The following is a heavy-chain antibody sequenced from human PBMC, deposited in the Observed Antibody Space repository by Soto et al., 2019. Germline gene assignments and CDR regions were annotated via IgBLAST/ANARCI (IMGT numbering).Heavy chain of an antibody. CDR1: GYAFECRY. J-gene: IGHJ4*02. Sequence: ECGYAFECRYMYWVRQYHGQGVEWMGIINPSGGSTSYAQKFQGRVTMTRDTSTSTVYMELSSLRSEDTAVYYCASEHPVSGSYYSLAYWGQGTLVTVSS. CDR2: INPSGGST. V-gene: IGHV1-46*02. D-gene: IGHD3-10*01. CDR3: ASEHPVSGSYYSLAY.